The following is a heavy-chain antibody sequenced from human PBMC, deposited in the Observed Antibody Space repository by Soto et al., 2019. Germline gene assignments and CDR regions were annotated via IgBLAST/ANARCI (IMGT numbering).Heavy chain of an antibody. D-gene: IGHD3-3*01. CDR1: GGSFIGYY. Sequence: PSETLSLTCAVYGGSFIGYYWSWIRQPPGKGLEWIGEINHSGSTNYNPSLKSRVTISVDTSKNQFSLKLSSVTAADTAVYYCARGGARITIFGVVNNYYYYGMDVWGQGTTVTVSS. CDR2: INHSGST. CDR3: ARGGARITIFGVVNNYYYYGMDV. J-gene: IGHJ6*02. V-gene: IGHV4-34*01.